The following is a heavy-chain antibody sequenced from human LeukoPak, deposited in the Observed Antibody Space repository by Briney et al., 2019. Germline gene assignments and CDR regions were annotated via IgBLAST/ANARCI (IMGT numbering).Heavy chain of an antibody. V-gene: IGHV4-34*01. CDR1: GGSFSGYY. CDR2: INHSGST. J-gene: IGHJ4*02. CDR3: ARNLRGEQQLVDY. D-gene: IGHD6-13*01. Sequence: SETLSLTCAVYGGSFSGYYWTWIRQPPGKGLEWIGEINHSGSTNYNPSLKSRVTISVDTSNNQFSLKLSSVTAADTAVYYCARNLRGEQQLVDYWGQGTLVTVSS.